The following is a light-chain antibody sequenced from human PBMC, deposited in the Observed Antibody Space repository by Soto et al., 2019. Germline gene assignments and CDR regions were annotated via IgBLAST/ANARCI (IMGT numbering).Light chain of an antibody. V-gene: IGKV1-9*01. CDR2: AAS. CDR1: QGISSY. CDR3: QQLSGYPIT. Sequence: IHLTQSPSSLSASVGDRVTITCRASQGISSYLAWYQQKSGKAPKLLIYAASTLQSGVPSRFSGSESGTDVTLTISSLQPEDSATYYCQQLSGYPITFGQGTRLEIK. J-gene: IGKJ5*01.